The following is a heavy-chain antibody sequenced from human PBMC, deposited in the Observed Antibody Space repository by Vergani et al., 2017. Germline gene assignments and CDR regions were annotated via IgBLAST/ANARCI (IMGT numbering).Heavy chain of an antibody. CDR1: GGSFSTGGQS. CDR3: ARDGGEYDKDALDV. J-gene: IGHJ3*01. V-gene: IGHV4-61*02. CDR2: IYTSGAT. Sequence: QVQLQESGPGLVKPSQTLSLTCTVSGGSFSTGGQSWTWLRQSAGKGLEWIGRIYTSGATNYNPSLRSRAFMSVDASKKQFSLKLTSVTAEDTAVYYCARDGGEYDKDALDVWGQGTKVTVTS. D-gene: IGHD2-21*01.